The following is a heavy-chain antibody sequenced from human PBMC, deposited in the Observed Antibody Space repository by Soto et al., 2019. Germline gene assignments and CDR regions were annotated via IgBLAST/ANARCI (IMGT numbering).Heavy chain of an antibody. J-gene: IGHJ3*02. CDR3: ARKNNGANYNSYDAFDI. D-gene: IGHD1-7*01. CDR1: GFPFSIYS. Sequence: GGSLRLSCAASGFPFSIYSMNLVRQSPGKGLEWVSSISISGTYIYYADSVKARFTISRDNAKKSLSLQMDSLRAEETAVYYSARKNNGANYNSYDAFDIWGQGTMVTVSS. V-gene: IGHV3-21*01. CDR2: ISISGTYI.